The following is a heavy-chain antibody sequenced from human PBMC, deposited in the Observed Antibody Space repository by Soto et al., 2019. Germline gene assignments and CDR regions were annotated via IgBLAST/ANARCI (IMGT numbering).Heavy chain of an antibody. CDR3: ARGYCSGGSCS. CDR2: IIPILGIA. V-gene: IGHV1-69*02. CDR1: GGTFSSYT. J-gene: IGHJ4*02. D-gene: IGHD2-15*01. Sequence: QVQLVQSGAEVKKPGSSVKVSCKASGGTFSSYTISWVRQAPGQGLEWMGRIIPILGIANYAQKFQGRVTITADKSTSTAYRELSSLRSEDTAVYYCARGYCSGGSCSWGQGTLVTVSS.